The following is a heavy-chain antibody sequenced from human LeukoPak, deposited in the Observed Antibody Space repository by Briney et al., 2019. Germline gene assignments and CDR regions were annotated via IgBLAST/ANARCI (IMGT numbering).Heavy chain of an antibody. CDR1: GYSISSDYY. CDR3: ARDSRVYCSSPSCSIDY. D-gene: IGHD2-2*01. J-gene: IGHJ4*02. V-gene: IGHV4-38-2*02. CDR2: IYHSGST. Sequence: SETLSLTCAVSGYSISSDYYWGWIRRPPGKGLEWIGNIYHSGSTYYNPSLKSRVIISVDTSKNQFSLKLSSVTAADTAVYYCARDSRVYCSSPSCSIDYWGQGTLVTVSS.